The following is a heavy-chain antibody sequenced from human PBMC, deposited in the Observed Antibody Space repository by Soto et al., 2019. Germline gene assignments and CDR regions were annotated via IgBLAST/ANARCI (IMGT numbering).Heavy chain of an antibody. CDR1: GGAISDARFY. CDR2: IFYSGTT. Sequence: QLQLQESGPGLVKPSETLSLTCSLSGGAISDARFYWGWIRQTQGQGLEWLRSIFYSGTTFFNPALESRFTISGDTSENRVSLKLSSVNAADTALYFCARQKWEQPKWFDPWGQGTLVTVSS. CDR3: ARQKWEQPKWFDP. V-gene: IGHV4-39*01. J-gene: IGHJ5*02. D-gene: IGHD1-26*01.